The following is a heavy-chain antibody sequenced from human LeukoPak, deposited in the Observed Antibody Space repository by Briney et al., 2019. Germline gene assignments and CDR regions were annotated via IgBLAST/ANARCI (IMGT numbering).Heavy chain of an antibody. Sequence: PGGSLRLSCAASGFTFSSYSMNWVRQAPGKGLEWVSSISSSSSYIYYADSVKGRFTISRDNAKNSLYLQMDSLRAEDTAVYYCARDRDTAMVTGFDYWGQGTLVTVSS. CDR2: ISSSSSYI. CDR3: ARDRDTAMVTGFDY. CDR1: GFTFSSYS. D-gene: IGHD5-18*01. J-gene: IGHJ4*02. V-gene: IGHV3-21*01.